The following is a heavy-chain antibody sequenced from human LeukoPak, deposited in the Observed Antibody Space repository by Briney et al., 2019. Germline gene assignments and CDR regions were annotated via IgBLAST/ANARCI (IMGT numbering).Heavy chain of an antibody. V-gene: IGHV3-74*01. CDR1: GLTFSSYW. J-gene: IGHJ4*02. Sequence: PGRSLRLSCAASGLTFSSYWMHWVRQPPGKGLVWVLRINSDGSRTSYADSVKGRSTISGDNAKNSLYLQMNSLRAEDTAVYYCSRVAVGTTNRFDYWGQGTLVTVSS. CDR3: SRVAVGTTNRFDY. D-gene: IGHD1-26*01. CDR2: INSDGSRT.